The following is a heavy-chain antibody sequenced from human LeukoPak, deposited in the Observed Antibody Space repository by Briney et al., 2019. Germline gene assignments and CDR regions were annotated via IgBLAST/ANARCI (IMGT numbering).Heavy chain of an antibody. J-gene: IGHJ5*02. Sequence: GGSLSLSCAASGFTFRNYWMHWVRQAPGKGLVWVSRINGDGSSITYADSVKGRFTISRDNAENTLYLQMNSLTAEDTAVYYCARGRAIEVVSAAVSWFDPWGQGTLVTVSS. CDR3: ARGRAIEVVSAAVSWFDP. V-gene: IGHV3-74*01. D-gene: IGHD2-2*01. CDR2: INGDGSSI. CDR1: GFTFRNYW.